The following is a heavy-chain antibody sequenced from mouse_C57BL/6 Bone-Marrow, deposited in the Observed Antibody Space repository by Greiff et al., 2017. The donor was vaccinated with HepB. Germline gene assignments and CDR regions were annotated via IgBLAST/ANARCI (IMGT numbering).Heavy chain of an antibody. J-gene: IGHJ4*01. CDR2: ISSGGSYT. D-gene: IGHD3-3*01. CDR3: ARGTGPDY. Sequence: DVKLVESGGDLVKPGGSLKLSCAASGFTFSSYGMSWVRQTPDKRLEWVATISSGGSYTYYPDSVKGRFTISRDNAKNTLYLQMSSLKSEDTAMYYDARGTGPDYWGEGTSVTVSS. CDR1: GFTFSSYG. V-gene: IGHV5-6*02.